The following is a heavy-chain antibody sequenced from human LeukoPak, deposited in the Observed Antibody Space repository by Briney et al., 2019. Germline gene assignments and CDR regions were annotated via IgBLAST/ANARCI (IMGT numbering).Heavy chain of an antibody. CDR1: GFIFSSYE. Sequence: GGSLRLSCVASGFIFSSYEMNWVRQAPGKGLEWVSWISSSGSNIYYADSVEGRFTISRDNAKNSLYLQMNSLRAEDTAVYYCARDGGSYDFDYWGQGTLVTVSS. J-gene: IGHJ4*02. CDR2: ISSSGSNI. CDR3: ARDGGSYDFDY. V-gene: IGHV3-48*03. D-gene: IGHD1-26*01.